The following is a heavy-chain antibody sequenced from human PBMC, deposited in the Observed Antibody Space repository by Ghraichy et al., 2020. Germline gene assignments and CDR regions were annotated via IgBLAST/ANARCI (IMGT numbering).Heavy chain of an antibody. Sequence: GGSLRLSCAASGFTFSSYAMSWVRQAPGKGLEWVSAISGSGGSTYYADSVKGRFTISRDNSKNTLYLQMNSLRAEDTAVYYCAKIGPDYDILTGYYPSGKEYFDYWGQGTLVTVSS. D-gene: IGHD3-9*01. J-gene: IGHJ4*02. CDR3: AKIGPDYDILTGYYPSGKEYFDY. CDR2: ISGSGGST. CDR1: GFTFSSYA. V-gene: IGHV3-23*01.